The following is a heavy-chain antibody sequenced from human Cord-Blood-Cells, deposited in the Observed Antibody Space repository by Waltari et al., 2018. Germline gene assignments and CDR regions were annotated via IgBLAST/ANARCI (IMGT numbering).Heavy chain of an antibody. CDR1: GYTLTELS. Sequence: QVQLVQSGAEVKKPGASVKVSCKVSGYTLTELSMHWVRQAPGKGLEWMGGFDPEEGETSYAENFQGGVTMTEDTSTDAAYMELSSLGSEDTAVYYCATVPHPKTGSQGDFDYWGQGTLVTVSS. D-gene: IGHD1-26*01. J-gene: IGHJ4*02. CDR3: ATVPHPKTGSQGDFDY. CDR2: FDPEEGET. V-gene: IGHV1-24*01.